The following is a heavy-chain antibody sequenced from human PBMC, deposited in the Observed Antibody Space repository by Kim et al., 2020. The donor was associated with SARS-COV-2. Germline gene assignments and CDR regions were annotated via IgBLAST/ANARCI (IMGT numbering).Heavy chain of an antibody. CDR3: AKVRRGLGYCSGGSCYVVFQELYYYYYGMDV. D-gene: IGHD2-15*01. CDR2: ISGSGGST. V-gene: IGHV3-23*01. Sequence: GGSLRLSCAASGFTFSSYAMSWVRQAPGKGLEWVSAISGSGGSTYYADSVKGRFTISRDNSKNTLYLQMNSLRAEDTAVYYCAKVRRGLGYCSGGSCYVVFQELYYYYYGMDVWGQGTTVTVSS. CDR1: GFTFSSYA. J-gene: IGHJ6*02.